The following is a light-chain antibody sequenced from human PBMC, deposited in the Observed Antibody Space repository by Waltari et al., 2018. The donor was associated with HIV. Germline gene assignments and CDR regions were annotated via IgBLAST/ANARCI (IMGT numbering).Light chain of an antibody. Sequence: EIVLTQSPATLSLSPGERATLSCRASQSVSTYLAWYQQKPGQAPRLLIYDASNRATGIPARFSGSGSGTDFTLTSSSLEPEDFAVYYCQLRSNWPPTLTFGQGTKVEIK. CDR1: QSVSTY. J-gene: IGKJ1*01. V-gene: IGKV3-11*01. CDR2: DAS. CDR3: QLRSNWPPTLT.